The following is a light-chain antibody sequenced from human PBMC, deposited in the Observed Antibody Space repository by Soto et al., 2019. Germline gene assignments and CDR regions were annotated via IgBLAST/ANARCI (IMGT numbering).Light chain of an antibody. CDR1: QRVSSSS. Sequence: IVLTQYPGTLSLSPGERATLSCRASQRVSSSSLAWYQQRPGQAPRLLIYGASLRAPGTPDRFSGSGSGTDVTLTIARLEPEDFAVYYCQQYGTSSYTFGQGTNLEIK. J-gene: IGKJ2*01. CDR3: QQYGTSSYT. CDR2: GAS. V-gene: IGKV3-20*01.